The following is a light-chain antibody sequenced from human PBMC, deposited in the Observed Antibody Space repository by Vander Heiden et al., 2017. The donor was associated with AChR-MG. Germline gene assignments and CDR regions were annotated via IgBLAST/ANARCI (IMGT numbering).Light chain of an antibody. Sequence: ENVLTQSPATLSLSPGERVTLSCRASQSVGTSLAWYQHKPGQAPRLLIYDASKRANGIPDRFSGSGSRKDFTLTISSLEYEDFAVYFWQQRYWPLTFGGGTKVEIK. CDR1: QSVGTS. J-gene: IGKJ4*01. V-gene: IGKV3-11*01. CDR2: DAS. CDR3: QQRYWPLT.